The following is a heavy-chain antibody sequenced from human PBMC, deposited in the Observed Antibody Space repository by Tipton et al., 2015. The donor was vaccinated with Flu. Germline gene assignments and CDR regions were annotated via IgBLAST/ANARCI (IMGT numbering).Heavy chain of an antibody. CDR3: ARDFWGDYGSGSYSVLDP. CDR1: GYTFTSYA. V-gene: IGHV1-3*01. CDR2: INAGNGNT. D-gene: IGHD3-10*01. Sequence: QLVQSGSEVKKPGASVKVSCKASGYTFTSYAMHWVRQAPGQRLEWMGWINAGNGNTKYSQKFQGRVTITRDTSASTAYMELSSLRSEDTAVYYCARDFWGDYGSGSYSVLDPWGQGTLVTVSS. J-gene: IGHJ5*02.